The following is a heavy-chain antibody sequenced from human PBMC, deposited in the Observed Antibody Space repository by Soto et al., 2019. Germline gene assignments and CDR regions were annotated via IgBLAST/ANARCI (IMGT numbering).Heavy chain of an antibody. V-gene: IGHV3-21*01. Sequence: EVQLVESGGGLVKPGGSLRLSCAASGFTFSSYSMNWVRQAPGKGLEWVSSISSSSYIYYADSVKGRFTISRDNAKNSLYLQMNSLRAEDTAVYYCARVVAVAGKAFDIWGKGTMVTVSS. CDR2: ISSSSYI. D-gene: IGHD6-19*01. J-gene: IGHJ3*02. CDR1: GFTFSSYS. CDR3: ARVVAVAGKAFDI.